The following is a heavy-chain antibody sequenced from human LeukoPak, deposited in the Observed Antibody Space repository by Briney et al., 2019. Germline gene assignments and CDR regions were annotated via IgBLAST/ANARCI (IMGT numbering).Heavy chain of an antibody. CDR2: INPNSGGT. J-gene: IGHJ4*02. V-gene: IGHV1-2*02. CDR1: GYTFTGYY. CDR3: ASTTEGLRLGELFD. D-gene: IGHD3-16*01. Sequence: ASVKVSCTASGYTFTGYYMHWVRQAPGQGLEWMGWINPNSGGTNYAQKFQGRVTMTRDTSISTAYMELSRLRSDDTAVYYCASTTEGLRLGELFDWGQGTLVTVSS.